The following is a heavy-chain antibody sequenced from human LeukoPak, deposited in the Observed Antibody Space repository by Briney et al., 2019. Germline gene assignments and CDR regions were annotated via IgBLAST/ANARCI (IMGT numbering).Heavy chain of an antibody. D-gene: IGHD2-21*01. CDR1: GFTVSSNY. V-gene: IGHV3-66*02. Sequence: PGGSLRLSCAASGFTVSSNYMSWVRQAPGKGLEWVSIIYSGGSTYYTDSVKGRFTISRDNSKNTLYLHVNSPRAEDTAVYYCARVMRDLREGYDIWGQGRMVTISS. CDR3: ARVMRDLREGYDI. CDR2: IYSGGST. J-gene: IGHJ3*02.